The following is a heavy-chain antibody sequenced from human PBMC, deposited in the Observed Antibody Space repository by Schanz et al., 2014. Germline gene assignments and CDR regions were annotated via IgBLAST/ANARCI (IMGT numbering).Heavy chain of an antibody. CDR1: EFTFSSYK. V-gene: IGHV3-21*04. D-gene: IGHD2-8*01. CDR2: ISSSGSYI. CDR3: AKDLQYGAPRQGNHLDV. Sequence: VQLVESGGGLVQPGGSLRLSCEASEFTFSSYKMNWVRQAPGKGLEWVSSISSSGSYIHYADSVKGRFTISRDNAKSTLYLEVNSLRAEDTAVYYCAKDLQYGAPRQGNHLDVWGQGTLVTVSA. J-gene: IGHJ4*02.